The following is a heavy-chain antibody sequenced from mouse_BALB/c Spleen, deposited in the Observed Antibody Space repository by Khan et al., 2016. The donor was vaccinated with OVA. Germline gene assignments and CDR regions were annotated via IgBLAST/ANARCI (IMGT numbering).Heavy chain of an antibody. CDR3: GRKNYYGYAMDY. CDR2: ISYSGST. Sequence: EVELVESGPGLVKPSQSLSLTCTVTGYSITTNYAWDWIRQFPENKLEWMGYISYSGSTSYNPSLKSRLSLTRDTSKNQFFLQLNSVTTEDTATFCAGRKNYYGYAMDYWGQGTSVTVSS. J-gene: IGHJ4*01. V-gene: IGHV3-2*02. CDR1: GYSITTNYA. D-gene: IGHD1-1*01.